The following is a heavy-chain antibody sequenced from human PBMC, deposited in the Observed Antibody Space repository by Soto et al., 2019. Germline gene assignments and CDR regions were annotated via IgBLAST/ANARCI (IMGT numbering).Heavy chain of an antibody. J-gene: IGHJ5*01. CDR3: AREDTIYGVVMKNWFDS. CDR1: GSRFTSYG. D-gene: IGHD3-3*01. Sequence: ASVKVSCKASGSRFTSYGINWVRQAPGQGLEWMGWISVYNGNTRYAQNVQGRVTLTRDTSTNTTYMDLRTLRSDDTAAYYCAREDTIYGVVMKNWFDSWGQGTLVTVSS. V-gene: IGHV1-18*01. CDR2: ISVYNGNT.